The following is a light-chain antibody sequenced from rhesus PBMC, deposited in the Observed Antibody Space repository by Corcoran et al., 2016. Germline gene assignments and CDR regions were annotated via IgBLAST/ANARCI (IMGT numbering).Light chain of an antibody. V-gene: IGKV3-42*01. CDR1: SSVSTS. Sequence: EIVLTQSPTSMAVSQGERVTISCTASSSVSTSYLHWYQQKPGFPPRLLVYRTSRLASGVPAGFRGSGSGTSYTLTISSMEAEDAANYNCQQGNSIPTFGQGTKVEIK. J-gene: IGKJ1*01. CDR3: QQGNSIPT. CDR2: RTS.